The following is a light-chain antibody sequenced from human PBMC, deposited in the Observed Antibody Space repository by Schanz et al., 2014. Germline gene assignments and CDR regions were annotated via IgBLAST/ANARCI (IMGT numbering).Light chain of an antibody. CDR2: GAS. Sequence: EIVMTQSPATLSVSPGERATLSCRASQSVSSNLAWYQQKPGQAPRLLIYGASNRATGIPARFSGSGSGTDFTLTISSLEPEDSAVYYCQQRSNWPLTFGGGTKVEIK. CDR3: QQRSNWPLT. V-gene: IGKV3-11*01. CDR1: QSVSSN. J-gene: IGKJ4*01.